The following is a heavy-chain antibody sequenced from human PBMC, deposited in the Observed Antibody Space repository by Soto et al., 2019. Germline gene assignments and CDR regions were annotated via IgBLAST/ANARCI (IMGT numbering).Heavy chain of an antibody. CDR1: GFTFSSYG. CDR3: ARDFASSSWYEYYFDY. CDR2: IWYDGSNK. J-gene: IGHJ4*02. V-gene: IGHV3-33*01. Sequence: GGSLRLSCAASGFTFSSYGMHWVRQAPGKGLEWVAVIWYDGSNKYYADSVKGRFTISRDNSENTLYLQMNSLRAEDTAVYYCARDFASSSWYEYYFDYWGQGTLVTVSS. D-gene: IGHD6-13*01.